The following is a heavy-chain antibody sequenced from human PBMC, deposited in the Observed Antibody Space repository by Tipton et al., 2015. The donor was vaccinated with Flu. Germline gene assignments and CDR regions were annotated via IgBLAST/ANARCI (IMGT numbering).Heavy chain of an antibody. J-gene: IGHJ4*02. CDR3: ARTRGGYCTSTSCFADYFDF. CDR1: GFTFNTYW. Sequence: SLRLSCAASGFTFNTYWMTWVRQAPGKGLEWVANIKQGGSEKYYMDSVKGRFTISRDNAKNSLYLQMNSLRAEDTALYYCARTRGGYCTSTSCFADYFDFWGPGNPGHRLL. CDR2: IKQGGSEK. V-gene: IGHV3-7*01. D-gene: IGHD2-2*01.